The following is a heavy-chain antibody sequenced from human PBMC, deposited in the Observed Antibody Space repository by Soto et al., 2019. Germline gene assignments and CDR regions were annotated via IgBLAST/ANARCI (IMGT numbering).Heavy chain of an antibody. CDR2: ISYDGSNK. D-gene: IGHD6-13*01. CDR1: GFTFSSYA. J-gene: IGHJ4*02. CDR3: ARFSSSWYSESDY. Sequence: GGSLRLSCAASGFTFSSYAMHWVRQAPGKGLEWVAVISYDGSNKYYADSVKGRFTISRDNSKNTLYLQMNSLRAEDTAVYYCARFSSSWYSESDYWGQGTLVTVSS. V-gene: IGHV3-30-3*01.